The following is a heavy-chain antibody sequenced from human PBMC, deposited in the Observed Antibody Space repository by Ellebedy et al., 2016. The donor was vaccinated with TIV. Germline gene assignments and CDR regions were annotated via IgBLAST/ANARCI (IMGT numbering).Heavy chain of an antibody. J-gene: IGHJ4*02. D-gene: IGHD3-22*01. V-gene: IGHV4-39*01. CDR3: ARRNYDTSGEFDY. CDR2: THYSGET. CDR1: GASITNGGLY. Sequence: MPGGSLRLSCSVSGASITNGGLYWGWVRQPPGKGLEWIGSTHYSGETYSSRALAPRATISVDTSRTQFSLRLRSVTAADTALYYCARRNYDTSGEFDYWGQGVLVTVSS.